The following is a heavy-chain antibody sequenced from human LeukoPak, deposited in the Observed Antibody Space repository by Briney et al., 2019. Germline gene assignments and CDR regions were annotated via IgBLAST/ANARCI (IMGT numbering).Heavy chain of an antibody. CDR2: IYYSGST. V-gene: IGHV4-31*03. J-gene: IGHJ6*03. D-gene: IGHD2-2*01. CDR1: GGSISSGGYY. CDR3: ARAWYEDIVVVPAAEPYYYYMDV. Sequence: SQTLSLTCTVSGGSISSGGYYWSWIRQHPGKGLEWIGYIYYSGSTYYNPSLKSRVTISVDTSKNQFSLKLSSVTAADTAVYYCARAWYEDIVVVPAAEPYYYYMDVWGKGTTVTVSS.